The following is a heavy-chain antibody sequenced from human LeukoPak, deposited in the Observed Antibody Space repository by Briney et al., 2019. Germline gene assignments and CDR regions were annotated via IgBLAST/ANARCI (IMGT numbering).Heavy chain of an antibody. J-gene: IGHJ5*02. Sequence: GASVKVSCKVSGYTLTELSMHWVRQAPGKGLEWMGGFDPEDGKTIYAQKFQGRVTMTEDTSTDTAYMELSSLRAEDTAVYYCARGTRTRTNWFDPWGQGTLVTVSS. CDR1: GYTLTELS. CDR3: ARGTRTRTNWFDP. D-gene: IGHD1-7*01. CDR2: FDPEDGKT. V-gene: IGHV1-24*01.